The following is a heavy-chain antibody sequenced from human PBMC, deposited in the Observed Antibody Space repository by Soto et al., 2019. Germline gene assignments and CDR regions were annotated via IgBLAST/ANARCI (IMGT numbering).Heavy chain of an antibody. CDR1: GYAFTTSA. J-gene: IGHJ5*02. Sequence: QVHLVQSGAQVQKPGASVRISCQASGYAFTTSAIHWVRQAPGQSLEWMGWINPATGDTKYSQSVRGRVTFALDTSATTAYMDLSSLASHDTAVYYCARAAGRSKLLPYYFHPWGQGTLVTVSS. D-gene: IGHD3-10*01. CDR2: INPATGDT. V-gene: IGHV1-3*01. CDR3: ARAAGRSKLLPYYFHP.